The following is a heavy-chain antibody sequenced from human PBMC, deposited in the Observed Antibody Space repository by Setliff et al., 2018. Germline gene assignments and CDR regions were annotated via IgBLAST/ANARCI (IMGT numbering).Heavy chain of an antibody. D-gene: IGHD2-15*01. J-gene: IGHJ4*02. CDR2: IYPGDSDT. V-gene: IGHV5-51*01. CDR3: ARVVGADGIGIDY. CDR1: GYTFSDYW. Sequence: PGESLKISCRGSGYTFSDYWIGWVRQMPGKGLEWMGIIYPGDSDTRYSPSFQGQVTFSADKSISTAYLQWSSLKASGTATYYCARVVGADGIGIDYWGQGTVVTSP.